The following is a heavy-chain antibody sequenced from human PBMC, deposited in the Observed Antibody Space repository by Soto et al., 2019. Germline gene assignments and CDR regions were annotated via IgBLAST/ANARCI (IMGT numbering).Heavy chain of an antibody. J-gene: IGHJ4*02. CDR1: GYTFNSYD. V-gene: IGHV1-18*01. CDR3: ARHLEGEWEYDSSGYATPQFDY. CDR2: ISVYNGNT. D-gene: IGHD3-22*01. Sequence: GASVKVSCKASGYTFNSYDISWVRQAPGQGLEWMGWISVYNGNTNYAQKVQGRVTMTTDTSTSTAYMELRSLRADDTAVYYCARHLEGEWEYDSSGYATPQFDYWGQGTLVTVSS.